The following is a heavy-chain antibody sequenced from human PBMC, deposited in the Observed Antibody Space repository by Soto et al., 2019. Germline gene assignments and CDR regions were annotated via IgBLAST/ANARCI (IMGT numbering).Heavy chain of an antibody. V-gene: IGHV1-2*02. CDR2: INPNSGGT. CDR3: ARKDGLDFWSGYYAFDY. J-gene: IGHJ4*02. Sequence: GASVKGSCKASGYTFTGYYMHWVRQAPGQGLEWMGWINPNSGGTNYAQKFQGRVTMTRDTSISTAYMELSRLRSDDTAVYYCARKDGLDFWSGYYAFDYWGQGTLVTVSS. CDR1: GYTFTGYY. D-gene: IGHD3-3*01.